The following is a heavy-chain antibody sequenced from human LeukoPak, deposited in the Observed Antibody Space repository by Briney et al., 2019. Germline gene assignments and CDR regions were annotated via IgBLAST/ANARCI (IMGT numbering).Heavy chain of an antibody. CDR3: ARVGGRRSYDY. CDR2: IYSGGST. J-gene: IGHJ4*02. V-gene: IGHV3-53*01. CDR1: GFTVSSNY. D-gene: IGHD1-26*01. Sequence: GGSLRLSCAASGFTVSSNYMSWVRQAPGKGLEWASVIYSGGSTYYADSVKGRFTISRDNAKNSLYLQMNSLRAEDTAVYYCARVGGRRSYDYWGQGTLVTVSS.